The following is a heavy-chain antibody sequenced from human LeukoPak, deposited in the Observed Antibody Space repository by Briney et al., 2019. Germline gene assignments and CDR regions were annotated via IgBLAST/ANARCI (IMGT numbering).Heavy chain of an antibody. J-gene: IGHJ6*04. Sequence: GGSLRLSCAASGFTLSSYAMSWVRQAPGKGLEWVSSITGSGVSTFYADSVKGRFTISRDNSKSTLYLQMNSLRAEDTAVYYCAELGITMIGGVWGKGTTVTISS. CDR3: AELGITMIGGV. CDR1: GFTLSSYA. D-gene: IGHD3-10*02. CDR2: ITGSGVST. V-gene: IGHV3-23*01.